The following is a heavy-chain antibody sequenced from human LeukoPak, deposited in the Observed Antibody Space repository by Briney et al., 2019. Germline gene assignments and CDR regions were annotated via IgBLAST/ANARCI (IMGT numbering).Heavy chain of an antibody. CDR3: ARGYLRYFDWLYAFDI. CDR2: ISSSGSTI. J-gene: IGHJ3*02. V-gene: IGHV3-11*04. D-gene: IGHD3-9*01. Sequence: PRGSLRLSCAASGFTLSDYYMSWIRQAPGKGLEWVSYISSSGSTIYYADSVKGRFTISRDNAKNSLYLQMNSLRAEDTAVYYCARGYLRYFDWLYAFDIWGQGTMVTVSS. CDR1: GFTLSDYY.